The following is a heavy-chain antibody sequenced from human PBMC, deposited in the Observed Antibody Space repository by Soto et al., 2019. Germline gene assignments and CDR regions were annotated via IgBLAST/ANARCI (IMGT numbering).Heavy chain of an antibody. Sequence: GASVKVSCKVSGYTLTELSMHWVRQAPGKGLEWMGGFDPEDGETIYAQKFQGRVTMTEDTSTDTAYMELSSLRSEDTAVYYCATDRVTIFGVVILFCYWGQGTLVTVSS. V-gene: IGHV1-24*01. CDR2: FDPEDGET. CDR3: ATDRVTIFGVVILFCY. D-gene: IGHD3-3*01. CDR1: GYTLTELS. J-gene: IGHJ4*02.